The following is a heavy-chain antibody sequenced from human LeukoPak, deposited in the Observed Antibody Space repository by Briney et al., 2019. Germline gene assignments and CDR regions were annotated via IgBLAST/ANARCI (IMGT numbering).Heavy chain of an antibody. CDR2: IIPIFGTA. Sequence: SVKVSCKASGGTFSSYAISWVRQAPGQGLEWMGGIIPIFGTANYAQKFQGRVTITADESTSTAYMELSSLRSEDTAVYYCASWNGVIVAQYYYYYYGMDVWGRGTTVTVSS. D-gene: IGHD3-22*01. CDR3: ASWNGVIVAQYYYYYYGMDV. V-gene: IGHV1-69*13. CDR1: GGTFSSYA. J-gene: IGHJ6*02.